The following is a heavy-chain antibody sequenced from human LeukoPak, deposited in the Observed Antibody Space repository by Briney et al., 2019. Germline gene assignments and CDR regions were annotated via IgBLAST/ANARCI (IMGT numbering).Heavy chain of an antibody. Sequence: RPGGSLGLSCAASGFTFSSYAMHWVRQTPGKGLEYVSAISTNGGGTYYANSVKGRFTISRDNSKNTLYLQMGSLRAEDMAVYFCARYCNGVTCYSGYDYWGQGTLVTVPS. D-gene: IGHD2-15*01. V-gene: IGHV3-64*01. J-gene: IGHJ4*02. CDR3: ARYCNGVTCYSGYDY. CDR1: GFTFSSYA. CDR2: ISTNGGGT.